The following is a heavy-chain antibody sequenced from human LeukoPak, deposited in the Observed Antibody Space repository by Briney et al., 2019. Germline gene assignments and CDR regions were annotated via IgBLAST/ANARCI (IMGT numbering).Heavy chain of an antibody. D-gene: IGHD2-21*01. CDR1: GFTFSSYW. V-gene: IGHV3-7*03. CDR3: ARDLVDCGGDCNNFRE. Sequence: GGSLRLSCAASGFTFSSYWMSWVRQAPGKGLEWVANIKQDGSEKYYVDSVEGRFTISRDNAKNSLYLQMDSLRAEDTAVYYCARDLVDCGGDCNNFREGGQGTLVTVSS. J-gene: IGHJ4*02. CDR2: IKQDGSEK.